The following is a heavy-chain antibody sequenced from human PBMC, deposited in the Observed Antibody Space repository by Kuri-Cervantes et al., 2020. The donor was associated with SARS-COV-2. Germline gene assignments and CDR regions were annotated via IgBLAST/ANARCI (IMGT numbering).Heavy chain of an antibody. V-gene: IGHV4-59*01. CDR2: IYYSGST. J-gene: IGHJ4*02. Sequence: SETLSLTCAVYGGSFSSYYWSWIRQPPGKGLEWIGYIYYSGSTNYNPSLKSRVTISVDTSKNQFSLKLSSVTAADTAVYYCARDPDTAMVNLPFDYWGQGTLVTVSS. CDR3: ARDPDTAMVNLPFDY. D-gene: IGHD5-18*01. CDR1: GGSFSSYY.